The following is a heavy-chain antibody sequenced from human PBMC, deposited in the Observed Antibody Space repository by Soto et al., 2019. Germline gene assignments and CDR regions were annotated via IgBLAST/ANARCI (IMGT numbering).Heavy chain of an antibody. CDR2: LYTGGSA. CDR3: ARSFNDWTTYFDY. CDR1: GLSVTDHY. V-gene: IGHV3-53*01. Sequence: PGGSLRLSCAASGLSVTDHYMTWVRQAPGKGLEWVSALYTGGSAYYGDSVKGRFTISRDSSTNTLYLQMNSLKVGDTAFYFCARSFNDWTTYFDYWSEGTLVTVSS. J-gene: IGHJ4*02. D-gene: IGHD3-9*01.